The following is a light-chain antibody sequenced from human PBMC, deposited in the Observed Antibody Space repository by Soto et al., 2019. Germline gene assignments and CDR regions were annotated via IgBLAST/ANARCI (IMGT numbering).Light chain of an antibody. J-gene: IGLJ1*01. V-gene: IGLV2-14*01. Sequence: QSALTQPASVSGSPGQSITISCTGTSSDVGGYNYVSWYQQQSGKAPKLMIHEVSNRPSGVSNRFSGSKSGNTASLTISGLQAEYEADYYCSSYTRSRAYVFGIGTQVTVL. CDR1: SSDVGGYNY. CDR3: SSYTRSRAYV. CDR2: EVS.